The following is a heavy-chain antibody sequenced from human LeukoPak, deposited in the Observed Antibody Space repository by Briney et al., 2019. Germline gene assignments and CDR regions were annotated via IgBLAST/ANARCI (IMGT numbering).Heavy chain of an antibody. Sequence: PSETLSLTCAVYGGSFSGDYWSWIRQPPGEGREWLGEINHSRSTNDSTSIKCRVTTSVDTSKNQFSLKLSSVPAADRAVYYCARSRLPAAIGYFDHWGQGTLVTVSS. CDR2: INHSRST. D-gene: IGHD2-2*01. CDR3: ARSRLPAAIGYFDH. J-gene: IGHJ4*02. CDR1: GGSFSGDY. V-gene: IGHV4-34*01.